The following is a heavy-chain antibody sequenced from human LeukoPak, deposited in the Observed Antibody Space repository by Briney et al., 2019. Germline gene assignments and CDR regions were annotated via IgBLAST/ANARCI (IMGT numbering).Heavy chain of an antibody. CDR3: ASARGIAAAGTEDY. J-gene: IGHJ4*02. Sequence: ASVKVSCKASGYTFTSYGISWVRQAPGQGLEWMGWISAYNGNTNYAQKLQGRVTMTTDTSTSTAYMELRSLRSDDTAVYYCASARGIAAAGTEDYWGQGTLVTVSS. CDR2: ISAYNGNT. CDR1: GYTFTSYG. V-gene: IGHV1-18*01. D-gene: IGHD6-13*01.